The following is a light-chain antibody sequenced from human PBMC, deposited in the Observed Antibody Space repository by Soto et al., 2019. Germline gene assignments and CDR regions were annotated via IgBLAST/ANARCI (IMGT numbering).Light chain of an antibody. CDR2: DAF. J-gene: IGKJ1*01. CDR3: QHYSSYPWT. Sequence: DIQLTQIPSTLYASIGDRVTITCRASQSLSGWLARYQQTPGKAPKLRISDAFRLESGVPSRFRGSGSGTEFSLTISNLQPGDSATFYCQHYSSYPWTFGRGTKV. CDR1: QSLSGW. V-gene: IGKV1-5*01.